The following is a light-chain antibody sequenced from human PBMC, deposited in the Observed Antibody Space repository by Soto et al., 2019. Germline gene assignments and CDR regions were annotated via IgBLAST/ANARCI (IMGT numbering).Light chain of an antibody. Sequence: QSALTQPRSVSGSPGQSVTISCTGTSSDVGGYNYVSWYQQHPGKAPKLMIYDVSKRPSGVPDRFSGSKSGNTASLTISGLQAEDYADYYCCSYAGSYTFVFGTGTKLTVL. V-gene: IGLV2-11*01. CDR3: CSYAGSYTFV. CDR1: SSDVGGYNY. CDR2: DVS. J-gene: IGLJ1*01.